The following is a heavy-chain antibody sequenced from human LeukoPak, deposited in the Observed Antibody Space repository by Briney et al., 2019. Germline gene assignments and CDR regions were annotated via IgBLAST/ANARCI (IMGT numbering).Heavy chain of an antibody. Sequence: PSETLSLTCTVSGGSISSYDWTWIRQPPGKGLEWIGYIYYNGNIKYNPSFKSRVTISVDTSKNQFSLKLSSVTAADTAVYYCARQGVAGIPLDYWGQGTLVTVSS. CDR1: GGSISSYD. J-gene: IGHJ4*02. V-gene: IGHV4-59*08. CDR3: ARQGVAGIPLDY. D-gene: IGHD6-19*01. CDR2: IYYNGNI.